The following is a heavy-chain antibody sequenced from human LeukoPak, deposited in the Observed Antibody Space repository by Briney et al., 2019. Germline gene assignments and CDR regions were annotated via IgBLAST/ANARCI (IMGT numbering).Heavy chain of an antibody. CDR1: ELTFITYG. D-gene: IGHD3-9*01. CDR3: ARDPTRYYDILTGYLNEIDY. V-gene: IGHV3-23*01. Sequence: GGSLRLSCAASELTFITYGMAWVRQAPGKGLEWVSAITGSAVSTFYADSVKGRFTISRDNSKNTLYLQMNSLRAEDTAVYYCARDPTRYYDILTGYLNEIDYWGQGTLVTVSS. CDR2: ITGSAVST. J-gene: IGHJ4*02.